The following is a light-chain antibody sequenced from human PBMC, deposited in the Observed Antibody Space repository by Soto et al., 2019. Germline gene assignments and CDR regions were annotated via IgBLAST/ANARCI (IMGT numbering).Light chain of an antibody. CDR3: QQYATYAPST. Sequence: DIQLTPSPSTLSASVGDRITITCRASQSIGTWLAWYQHRPGEGPKLLIHDASSLESGVPSRFSGSGSATEFSLTISSLESGDSGTYHCQQYATYAPSTFGQGTKVDIK. V-gene: IGKV1-5*01. CDR2: DAS. J-gene: IGKJ1*01. CDR1: QSIGTW.